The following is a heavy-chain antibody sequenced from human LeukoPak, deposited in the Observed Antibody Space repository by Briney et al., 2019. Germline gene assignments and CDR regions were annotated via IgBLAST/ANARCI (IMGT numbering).Heavy chain of an antibody. J-gene: IGHJ4*02. Sequence: GASVKVSCKASGYTFTGYYMHWVRQAPGQGLEWMGWINPNSGGTNYAQKFQGRVTMTRDTSITTAYMELSRLRSDDTAVYYCARVDRGLYSSGWYGGYWGQGTLVTVSS. CDR2: INPNSGGT. D-gene: IGHD6-19*01. V-gene: IGHV1-2*02. CDR1: GYTFTGYY. CDR3: ARVDRGLYSSGWYGGY.